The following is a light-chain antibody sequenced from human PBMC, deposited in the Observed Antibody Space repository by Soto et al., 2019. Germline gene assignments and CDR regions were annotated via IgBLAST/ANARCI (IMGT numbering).Light chain of an antibody. CDR2: GAS. J-gene: IGKJ5*01. Sequence: EIVLTQSPGTLSLSPGERATLSCRASQSVSRSYLAWYQQKPGHAPSLLIYGASSRATGIPDRLSGSGSGTEFSLTISSLQSEDFSVYYCQQYMNWPTFGQGTRLEIK. V-gene: IGKV3-20*01. CDR1: QSVSRSY. CDR3: QQYMNWPT.